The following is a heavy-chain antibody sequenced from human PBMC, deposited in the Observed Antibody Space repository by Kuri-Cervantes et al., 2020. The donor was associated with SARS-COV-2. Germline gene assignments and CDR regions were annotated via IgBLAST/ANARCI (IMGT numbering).Heavy chain of an antibody. CDR1: GGSYSGCC. D-gene: IGHD3-16*01. CDR3: ATTNPYSLWAPPPKGPLRY. J-gene: IGHJ4*02. Sequence: SETLSLTCTIYGGSYSGCCWTWIRQPPGKGLEWIGEINHSGSTNYNPSLESRVTISVDTSKNQLSLKVSYVTAADTAMYYCATTNPYSLWAPPPKGPLRYWGQGAMVTVSS. CDR2: INHSGST. V-gene: IGHV4-34*01.